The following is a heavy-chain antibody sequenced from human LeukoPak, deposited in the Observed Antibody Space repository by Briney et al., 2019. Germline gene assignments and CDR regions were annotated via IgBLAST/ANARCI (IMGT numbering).Heavy chain of an antibody. CDR2: ISGDGGST. CDR1: GFTFDDYT. J-gene: IGHJ3*02. V-gene: IGHV3-43*02. D-gene: IGHD3-3*01. CDR3: AKDKPAVASDYYSADAFDI. Sequence: GGSLRLSCAASGFTFDDYTMHWVRQAPGKGLEWVSLISGDGGSTYYADSVKGRFTLSRDNSKNSLYLQMNSLRTEDTALYYCAKDKPAVASDYYSADAFDIWGQGTVVTVSS.